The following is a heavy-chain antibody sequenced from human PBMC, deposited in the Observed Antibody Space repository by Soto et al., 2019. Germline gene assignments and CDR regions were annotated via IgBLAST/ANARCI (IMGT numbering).Heavy chain of an antibody. CDR1: GGSIISYY. Sequence: SETLSLTCTVSGGSIISYYWSWIRQPPGEGLEWIGYIYYSGSTNYNPSLKSRVTISVDTSKNQFSLKLSSVTAADTAVYYCARHRRKQWLGPRFDYWGKGTLFSVSS. J-gene: IGHJ4*02. CDR2: IYYSGST. D-gene: IGHD6-19*01. CDR3: ARHRRKQWLGPRFDY. V-gene: IGHV4-59*08.